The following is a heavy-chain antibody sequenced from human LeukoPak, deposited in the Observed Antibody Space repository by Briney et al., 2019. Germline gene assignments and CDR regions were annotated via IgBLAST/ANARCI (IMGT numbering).Heavy chain of an antibody. CDR1: GFTFSSYG. J-gene: IGHJ4*02. CDR2: ISYDGSNK. Sequence: GGSLRLSCAASGFTFSSYGMRWVRQAPGKGLEWLAVISYDGSNKYYADSVKGRFTISRDNSKNTLYLQMNSLRAEDTAVYYCAKDRDPMAVAGTFDYWGQGTLVTVSS. D-gene: IGHD6-19*01. CDR3: AKDRDPMAVAGTFDY. V-gene: IGHV3-30*18.